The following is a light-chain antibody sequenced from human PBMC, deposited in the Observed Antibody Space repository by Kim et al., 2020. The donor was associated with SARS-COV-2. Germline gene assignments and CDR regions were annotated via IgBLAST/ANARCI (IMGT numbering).Light chain of an antibody. CDR1: QRVSSSY. CDR2: GTS. V-gene: IGKV3-20*01. J-gene: IGKJ4*01. CDR3: QQYGSSPLLT. Sequence: PGVSATLSCRASQRVSSSYLAWYQPKPGQAPRLLIYGTSSRATGIPDRFSGSGSGTDFTLTISRLEPEDFAVYYCQQYGSSPLLTFGGGTKVDIK.